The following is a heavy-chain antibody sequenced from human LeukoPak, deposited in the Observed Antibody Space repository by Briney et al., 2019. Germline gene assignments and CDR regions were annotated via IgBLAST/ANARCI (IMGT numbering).Heavy chain of an antibody. Sequence: PSQTLSLTCAVSGGSISSGGYSWSWIRQPPGTGLEWIGYIYYSGSTYYNPSLKSRVTISVDTSKNQFSLKLSSVTAADTAVYYCARDVAAATYYYMDVWGKGTTVTVSS. V-gene: IGHV4-30-4*07. D-gene: IGHD6-13*01. CDR1: GGSISSGGYS. CDR2: IYYSGST. J-gene: IGHJ6*03. CDR3: ARDVAAATYYYMDV.